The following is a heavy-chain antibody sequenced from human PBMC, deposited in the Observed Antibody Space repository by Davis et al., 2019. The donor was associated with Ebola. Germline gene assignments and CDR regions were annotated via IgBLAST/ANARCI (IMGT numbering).Heavy chain of an antibody. D-gene: IGHD2-21*01. Sequence: PSETLSPTCAVPGGPTSSSYWWSWVRQAPGKGLEWVSSISSSSYNIYYADSVKGRFTISRDNAKNSLYLQMTSLRAEDTAVYYCGRSDQWGQGTLVTVSS. CDR2: ISSSSYNI. J-gene: IGHJ4*02. CDR1: GGPTSSSYW. CDR3: GRSDQ. V-gene: IGHV3-21*01.